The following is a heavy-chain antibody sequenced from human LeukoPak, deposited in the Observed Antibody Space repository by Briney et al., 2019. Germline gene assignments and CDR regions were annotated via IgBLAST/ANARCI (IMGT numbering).Heavy chain of an antibody. Sequence: SETLSLTCAVYGGSFSGYYWSWIRQPPGKGLEWTGEINHSGSTNYNPSLKSRVTISVDTSKNQFSLKLSSVTAADTAVYYCARVGQIQLSYAFDIWGQGTMVTVSS. V-gene: IGHV4-34*01. J-gene: IGHJ3*02. D-gene: IGHD5-18*01. CDR2: INHSGST. CDR1: GGSFSGYY. CDR3: ARVGQIQLSYAFDI.